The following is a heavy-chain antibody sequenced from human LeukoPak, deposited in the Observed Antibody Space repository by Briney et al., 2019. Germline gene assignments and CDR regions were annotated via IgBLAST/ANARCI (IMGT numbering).Heavy chain of an antibody. Sequence: SVKVSCKASGGTFSSYAISRVRQAPGQGLEWMGGIIPIFGTANYAQKFQGRVTITTDESTSTAYMELSSLRSEDTAVYYCARVVVYDSSGTDAFDIWGQGTMVTVSS. CDR2: IIPIFGTA. CDR1: GGTFSSYA. CDR3: ARVVVYDSSGTDAFDI. D-gene: IGHD3-22*01. V-gene: IGHV1-69*05. J-gene: IGHJ3*02.